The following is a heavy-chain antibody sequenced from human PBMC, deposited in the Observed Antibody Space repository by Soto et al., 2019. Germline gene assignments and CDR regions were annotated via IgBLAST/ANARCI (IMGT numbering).Heavy chain of an antibody. D-gene: IGHD7-27*01. V-gene: IGHV4-34*01. CDR1: GGSFSGYY. Sequence: SETLSLTCAVYGGSFSGYYWSWIRQPPGKGLEWIGEINHSGSTNYNPSLKSRVTISVDTSKNQFSLKLSSVTAADTAVYYCARRSGSCFDYWGQGTLVTVSS. CDR3: ARRSGSCFDY. J-gene: IGHJ4*02. CDR2: INHSGST.